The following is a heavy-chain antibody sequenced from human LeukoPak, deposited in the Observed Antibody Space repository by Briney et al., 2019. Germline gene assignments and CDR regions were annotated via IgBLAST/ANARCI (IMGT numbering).Heavy chain of an antibody. CDR1: GFTFSTYG. CDR2: IRYDGSNK. J-gene: IGHJ4*02. Sequence: GGSLRLSCAASGFTFSTYGMHWVHQAPGKGLEWVAFIRYDGSNKYFADSVKGRFTISRDNSKNTLYLQMNSLRVEDTAVYYCARSPWGRLVVVPAAILPPDYWGQGTLVTVSS. CDR3: ARSPWGRLVVVPAAILPPDY. D-gene: IGHD2-2*02. V-gene: IGHV3-30*02.